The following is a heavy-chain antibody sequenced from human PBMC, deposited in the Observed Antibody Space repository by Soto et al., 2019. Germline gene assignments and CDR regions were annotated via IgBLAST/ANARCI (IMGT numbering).Heavy chain of an antibody. D-gene: IGHD6-6*01. CDR3: ARELSAAHYRPYHY. CDR2: IDTSGNT. CDR1: VDSITTYY. J-gene: IGHJ4*02. Sequence: SETLSLTCTVSVDSITTYYWSWIRQPAGKGLEWIGRIDTSGNTNYNPSLRSRVTMSVDTSKKQFSLKLTSVTAADTAVYYCARELSAAHYRPYHYGGQGAIVTVS. V-gene: IGHV4-4*07.